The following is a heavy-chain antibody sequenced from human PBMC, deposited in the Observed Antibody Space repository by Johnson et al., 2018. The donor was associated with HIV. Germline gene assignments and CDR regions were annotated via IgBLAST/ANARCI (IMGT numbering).Heavy chain of an antibody. Sequence: QVQLVESGGGVVQPGKSLRLSCAASGFTFSSYAMHWVRQAPGKGLEWVAVISYDGSNKYYADSVKGRFAISRGYSKNTVYLKMKSLRAEDTAVYYCARGIAPGGHYDSSGYYGDAFDTWGQGTMVTVSS. CDR1: GFTFSSYA. V-gene: IGHV3-30*09. D-gene: IGHD3-22*01. J-gene: IGHJ3*02. CDR3: ARGIAPGGHYDSSGYYGDAFDT. CDR2: ISYDGSNK.